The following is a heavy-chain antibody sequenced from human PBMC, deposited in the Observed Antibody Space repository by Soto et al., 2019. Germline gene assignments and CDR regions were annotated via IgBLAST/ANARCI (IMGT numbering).Heavy chain of an antibody. Sequence: PGGSLRLSCAASGFTFSTAWINWVRQAPGKGLEWVGRIKSKTDGGTSDFAAPVRGRCAISRDDSERMVYLQMDSLKTEDKAVYYCAKAYIAVAVREYFQHWGQGTLVTVSS. J-gene: IGHJ1*01. CDR2: IKSKTDGGTS. V-gene: IGHV3-15*07. D-gene: IGHD6-19*01. CDR1: GFTFSTAW. CDR3: AKAYIAVAVREYFQH.